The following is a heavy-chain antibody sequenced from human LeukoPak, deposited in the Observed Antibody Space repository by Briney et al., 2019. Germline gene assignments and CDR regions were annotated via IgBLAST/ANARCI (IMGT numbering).Heavy chain of an antibody. J-gene: IGHJ4*02. V-gene: IGHV4-39*01. CDR2: IHYSGST. D-gene: IGHD6-19*01. CDR1: GDSIRSDSHY. Sequence: SETLSLTCTVSGDSIRSDSHYWGWIRQSPGKGLEWIGSIHYSGSTYYNPSLKSRVTISVDTPKNQFSLKLSSVTAADTAVYYCATHVYSSGWYFDYWGQGTPVTVSS. CDR3: ATHVYSSGWYFDY.